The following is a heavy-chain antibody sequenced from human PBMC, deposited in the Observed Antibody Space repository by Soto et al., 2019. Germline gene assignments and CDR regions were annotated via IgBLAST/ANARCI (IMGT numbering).Heavy chain of an antibody. D-gene: IGHD3-10*01. CDR2: TYHSGTT. V-gene: IGHV4-4*09. CDR3: ARVMTLVRGVTYDDWLDT. CDR1: GGSIRSYL. J-gene: IGHJ5*02. Sequence: QVQPQESGPRLLKPSETLSLSCTVSGGSIRSYLWSWIRQPPGKGLEWIGHTYHSGTTNYNPSLTRRTTISAATSTNSFSLKLTIVTAADSAVYYCARVMTLVRGVTYDDWLDTWGQATLVIVSS.